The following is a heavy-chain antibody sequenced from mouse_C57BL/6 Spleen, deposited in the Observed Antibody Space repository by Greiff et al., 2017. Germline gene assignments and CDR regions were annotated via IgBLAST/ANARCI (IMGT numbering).Heavy chain of an antibody. V-gene: IGHV1-26*01. CDR3: ARREESTMVTTEDFDY. Sequence: EVQLQQSGPELVKPGASVKISCKASGYTFTDYYMNWVKQSHGKSLEWIGDINPNNGGTSYNQKFKGKATLTVDKSSSTAYMELRSLTSEDSAVYYCARREESTMVTTEDFDYWGQGTTLTVSS. D-gene: IGHD2-2*01. CDR1: GYTFTDYY. J-gene: IGHJ2*01. CDR2: INPNNGGT.